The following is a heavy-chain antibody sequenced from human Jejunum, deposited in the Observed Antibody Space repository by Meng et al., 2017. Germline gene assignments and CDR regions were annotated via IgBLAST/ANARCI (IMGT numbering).Heavy chain of an antibody. CDR1: GFTFSNNW. D-gene: IGHD3-16*01. Sequence: GGSLRLSCAASGFTFSNNWMSWVRQAPGQGLEWVANINQDGSQQKYVDSVKGRFTISRDNDKKSLYLQMISLRAEDTAVYYCARTDSGSFGDFDYWGQGALVTVSS. V-gene: IGHV3-7*01. J-gene: IGHJ4*02. CDR2: INQDGSQQ. CDR3: ARTDSGSFGDFDY.